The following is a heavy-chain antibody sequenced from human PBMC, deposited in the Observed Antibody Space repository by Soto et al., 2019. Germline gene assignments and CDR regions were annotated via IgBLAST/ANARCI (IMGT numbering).Heavy chain of an antibody. Sequence: PGGSLRLSCAASGFTVSNNYMSWVRQAPGKGLEGVSVIYSAGNTFYSDSVKGRFTISRDNSKNTLYLQMSSLRAEDTAVYYCATSPGRNYWGQGNPGHRLL. CDR3: ATSPGRNY. V-gene: IGHV3-53*01. CDR2: IYSAGNT. D-gene: IGHD4-17*01. J-gene: IGHJ4*02. CDR1: GFTVSNNY.